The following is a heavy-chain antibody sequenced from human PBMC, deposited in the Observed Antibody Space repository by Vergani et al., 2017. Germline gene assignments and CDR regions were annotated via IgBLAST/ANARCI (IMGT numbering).Heavy chain of an antibody. Sequence: QVQLVQSGAEVKKPGASVRVSCKASGYTFTTYGINWVRQAPGQGLEWMGWISAYNGNTNYAQKLQGRVTMTTDTSTSTAYMELRSLRSDDTAVYYCARDYAETYYDFWSGYHHDAFDIWGQGTMVTVSS. V-gene: IGHV1-18*01. CDR2: ISAYNGNT. CDR3: ARDYAETYYDFWSGYHHDAFDI. CDR1: GYTFTTYG. J-gene: IGHJ3*02. D-gene: IGHD3-3*01.